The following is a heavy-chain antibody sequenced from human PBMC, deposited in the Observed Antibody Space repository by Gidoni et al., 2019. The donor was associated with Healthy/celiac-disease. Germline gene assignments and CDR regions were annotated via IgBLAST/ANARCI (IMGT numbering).Heavy chain of an antibody. Sequence: QVQLQESGPGLVKPSQTLSLTCTVSGGSISSGSYYWCWIRQPAGKGLEWIGRIYTRGSTNYNPSLKSRVTISVDTSKNQFSLKLSSVTAADTAVYYCAATTSYSSSSLFNYWGQGTLVTVSS. CDR2: IYTRGST. CDR1: GGSISSGSYY. D-gene: IGHD6-6*01. J-gene: IGHJ4*02. CDR3: AATTSYSSSSLFNY. V-gene: IGHV4-61*02.